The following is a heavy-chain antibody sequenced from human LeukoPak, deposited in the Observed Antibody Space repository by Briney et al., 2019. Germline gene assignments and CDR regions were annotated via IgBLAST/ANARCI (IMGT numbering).Heavy chain of an antibody. CDR1: GYTFTGYY. CDR3: ARDRYDGYNFDY. Sequence: ASVKVSCKASGYTFTGYYMHWVRQAPGQGLEWMGWINPNSGGTNYAQKFQGRVTMTRDTSISTAYMELSRLRSDDTAVYYCARDRYDGYNFDYWGQGTLVTVSS. D-gene: IGHD5-24*01. CDR2: INPNSGGT. V-gene: IGHV1-2*02. J-gene: IGHJ4*02.